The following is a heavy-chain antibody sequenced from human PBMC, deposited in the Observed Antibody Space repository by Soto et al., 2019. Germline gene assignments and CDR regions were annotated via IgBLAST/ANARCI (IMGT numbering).Heavy chain of an antibody. J-gene: IGHJ4*02. Sequence: GGALRLSCAASGFTFSSYWMHVVRQAPGKGLVWVSRINSDGSSTSYADSVKGRFTISRDNAKNTLYLQMNSLKTEDTAVYYCSSGHGELTDYWGLGTPVTVSA. CDR1: GFTFSSYW. CDR2: INSDGSST. CDR3: SSGHGELTDY. V-gene: IGHV3-74*01. D-gene: IGHD1-7*01.